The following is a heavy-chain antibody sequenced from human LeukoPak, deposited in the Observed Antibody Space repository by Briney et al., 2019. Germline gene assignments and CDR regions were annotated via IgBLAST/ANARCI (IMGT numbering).Heavy chain of an antibody. Sequence: GGSLRLSCAASGFTFSNYWMIWVRQAPGKGLEWVADIKQDASDKFYVDSVKGRFTISRDNAQNSVYLQMNSLRAEDTAVYYCARLMTEAGTYAYYFDNWGQGTLVTVSS. D-gene: IGHD6-19*01. J-gene: IGHJ4*02. CDR3: ARLMTEAGTYAYYFDN. CDR2: IKQDASDK. V-gene: IGHV3-7*01. CDR1: GFTFSNYW.